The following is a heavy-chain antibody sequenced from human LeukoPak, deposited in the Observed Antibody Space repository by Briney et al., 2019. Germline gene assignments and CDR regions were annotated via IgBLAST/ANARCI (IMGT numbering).Heavy chain of an antibody. CDR1: GGSISNKY. J-gene: IGHJ5*02. D-gene: IGHD3-22*01. V-gene: IGHV4-59*01. Sequence: SETLSLTCTVSGGSISNKYWSWIRQPPGKGLEWIGYIYYSGSTNYSPSLKSRVTILVDTSKNQFSLRLSSVTAADTAVYYCARGHSSGYYQGGGWFDPWGQGTLVTVSS. CDR3: ARGHSSGYYQGGGWFDP. CDR2: IYYSGST.